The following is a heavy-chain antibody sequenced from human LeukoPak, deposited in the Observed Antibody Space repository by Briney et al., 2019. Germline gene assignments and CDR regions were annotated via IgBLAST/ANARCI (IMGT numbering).Heavy chain of an antibody. V-gene: IGHV3-23*01. J-gene: IGHJ3*02. CDR2: ISGSGGST. Sequence: PGGSLRLSCAAPGFTFSSYGMSWVRQAPGKGLEWVSAISGSGGSTYYADSVKGRFTISRDNSKNTLYLQMNSLRAEDTAVYYCAKDLLYYYDSSGYSYAFDIWGQGTMVTVSS. CDR1: GFTFSSYG. D-gene: IGHD3-22*01. CDR3: AKDLLYYYDSSGYSYAFDI.